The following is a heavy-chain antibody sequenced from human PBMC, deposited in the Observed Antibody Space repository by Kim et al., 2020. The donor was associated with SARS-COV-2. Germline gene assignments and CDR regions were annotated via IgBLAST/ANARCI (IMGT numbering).Heavy chain of an antibody. CDR3: TTDGGLTPRTLFDY. D-gene: IGHD3-16*01. J-gene: IGHJ4*01. CDR1: GFSFIDAW. Sequence: GGSLRLSCEASGFSFIDAWMGWVRQASGKGLEWVGRIKSKRDGGTPDYAASVKDRFLVSRDDSKNTVYLQMDSLNIDDTGVYYCTTDGGLTPRTLFDYWG. CDR2: IKSKRDGGTP. V-gene: IGHV3-15*01.